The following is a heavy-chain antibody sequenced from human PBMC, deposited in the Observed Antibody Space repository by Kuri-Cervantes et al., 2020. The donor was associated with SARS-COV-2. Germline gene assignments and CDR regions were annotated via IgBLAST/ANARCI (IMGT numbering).Heavy chain of an antibody. J-gene: IGHJ6*03. CDR1: GGSISSYY. D-gene: IGHD2-2*02. Sequence: ESLKISCTVSGGSISSYYWSRIRQPAGKGLEWIGRIYTSGSTNYNPSLKSRVTMSVDTSKNQFSLKLSSVTAADTAVYYCARVPRHICSSTSCYILGRGNYYYMDVWGKGTTVTVSS. CDR2: IYTSGST. V-gene: IGHV4-4*07. CDR3: ARVPRHICSSTSCYILGRGNYYYMDV.